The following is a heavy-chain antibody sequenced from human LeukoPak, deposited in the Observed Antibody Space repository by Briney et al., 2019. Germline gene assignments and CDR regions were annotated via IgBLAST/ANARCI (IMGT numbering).Heavy chain of an antibody. V-gene: IGHV3-13*01. J-gene: IGHJ4*02. CDR3: AKDRHPARTDGYYYDY. Sequence: GGSLRLSCAASGFTFSSFDMHWVRQPTGQGLEWVSTIGTASDTYYPGSVEGRFTLSRDNSKNTLYLQMNSLRGEDTAVYYCAKDRHPARTDGYYYDYWGQGTPVTVSS. CDR1: GFTFSSFD. CDR2: IGTASDT. D-gene: IGHD3-3*01.